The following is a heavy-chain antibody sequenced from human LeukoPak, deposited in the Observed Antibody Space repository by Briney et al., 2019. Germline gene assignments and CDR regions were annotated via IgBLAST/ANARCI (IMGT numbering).Heavy chain of an antibody. V-gene: IGHV4-59*01. J-gene: IGHJ4*02. D-gene: IGHD2-2*01. CDR2: IYYSGTT. Sequence: SETLSLTCTVSGDTISIYYWSWIRQPPGKGLEWIGYIYYSGTTNYNPSLKSRVTISVHTSKNQFSLKLTSVTAADTAMYYCARGRVVGASQRKFPFDYWGQGAPVTVSS. CDR1: GDTISIYY. CDR3: ARGRVVGASQRKFPFDY.